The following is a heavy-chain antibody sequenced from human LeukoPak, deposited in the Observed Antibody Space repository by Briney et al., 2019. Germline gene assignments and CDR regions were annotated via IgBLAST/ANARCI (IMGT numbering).Heavy chain of an antibody. Sequence: GGSLRLSCAASGFTFSSYAMSWVRQAPGKGLEWVSAISGSGGSTYYADSMKGRFTISRDNSKNTLYLQMNSLRAEDTAVYYCAKEWESNYYYYYMDVWDKGTTVTVSS. CDR2: ISGSGGST. CDR1: GFTFSSYA. CDR3: AKEWESNYYYYYMDV. J-gene: IGHJ6*03. V-gene: IGHV3-23*01. D-gene: IGHD1-26*01.